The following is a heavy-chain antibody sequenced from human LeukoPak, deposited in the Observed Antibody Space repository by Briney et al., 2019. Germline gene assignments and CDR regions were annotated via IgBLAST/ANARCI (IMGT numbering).Heavy chain of an antibody. CDR2: ISSSGGTT. D-gene: IGHD5-12*01. Sequence: PGGSLRLSCAASGFTFTSYAMSWVRQAPGEGLEWVSAISSSGGTTYYADSVKGRFTISRDNSKNTLYMQMHSLRAEDTAVYYCAKALGSIVVTTTDYWGQGTLVTVYS. CDR1: GFTFTSYA. J-gene: IGHJ4*02. CDR3: AKALGSIVVTTTDY. V-gene: IGHV3-23*01.